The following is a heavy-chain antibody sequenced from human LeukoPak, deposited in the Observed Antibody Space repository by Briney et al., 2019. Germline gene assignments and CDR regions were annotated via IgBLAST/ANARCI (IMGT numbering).Heavy chain of an antibody. CDR1: GYTFSNYG. Sequence: ASVKVSCKASGYTFSNYGVSWVRQAPGQGLEWMGWISAYNGHTDYAQKVQGRVTMTTDTSTSTAYMELRSLRSDDTAVYYCARAERTSITHDYWGQGTLVTVSS. CDR3: ARAERTSITHDY. V-gene: IGHV1-18*01. CDR2: ISAYNGHT. J-gene: IGHJ4*02. D-gene: IGHD2/OR15-2a*01.